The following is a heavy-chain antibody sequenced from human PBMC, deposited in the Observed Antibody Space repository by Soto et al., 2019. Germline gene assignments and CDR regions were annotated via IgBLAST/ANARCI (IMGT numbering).Heavy chain of an antibody. D-gene: IGHD3-3*01. J-gene: IGHJ6*03. CDR1: GFTFSDHY. CDR3: ARVYYDFWSGYYSNYYYYYMDV. V-gene: IGHV3-72*01. Sequence: EVQLVESGGGLVQPGGSLRLSCAASGFTFSDHYMDWVRQAPGKGLEWVGRTRNKANSYTTEYGASVKGRFTISRDDSKNSLYLQMNSLKTEDTAVYYCARVYYDFWSGYYSNYYYYYMDVWGKGTTVTVSS. CDR2: TRNKANSYTT.